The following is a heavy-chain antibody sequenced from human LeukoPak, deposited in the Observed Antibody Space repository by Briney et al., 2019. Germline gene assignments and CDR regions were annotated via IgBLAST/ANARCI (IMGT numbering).Heavy chain of an antibody. Sequence: GGSLRLSCAASGFTFSSYWMSWVRQAPGKGLEWVANIKQDGSEKYYVDSVKGRFTISRDNSKNSLYLQMNSLRAEDTAVYYCAKDLVRAVAGTFGWGQGTLVTVSS. V-gene: IGHV3-7*03. CDR2: IKQDGSEK. CDR1: GFTFSSYW. J-gene: IGHJ4*02. CDR3: AKDLVRAVAGTFG. D-gene: IGHD6-19*01.